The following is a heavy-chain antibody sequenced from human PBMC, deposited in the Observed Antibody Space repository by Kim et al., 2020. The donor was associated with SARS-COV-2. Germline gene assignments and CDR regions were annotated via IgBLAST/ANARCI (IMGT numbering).Heavy chain of an antibody. D-gene: IGHD6-13*01. CDR2: ISYDGSNK. CDR3: ASIRGVLQQLVPRRAVAGGTYYYYGMAV. J-gene: IGHJ6*02. Sequence: GGSLRLSCAASGFTFSSYAMHWVRQAPGKGLEWVAVISYDGSNKYYADSVKGRFTISRDNAKNTLYLQMNSLRAEDTAVYYCASIRGVLQQLVPRRAVAGGTYYYYGMAVWGQGTTVTVSS. CDR1: GFTFSSYA. V-gene: IGHV3-30*04.